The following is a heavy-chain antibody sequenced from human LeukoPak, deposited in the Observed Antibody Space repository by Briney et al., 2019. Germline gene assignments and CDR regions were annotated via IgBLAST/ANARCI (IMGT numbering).Heavy chain of an antibody. Sequence: GGSLRLSCAASEFTFSIYEMNWVRQTPGKGLEWLSYISSSGNSIYYADSVGGRFTISRDNAKNSLYLQMHSLRVEDTAVYYCARGGSAASSNWFDAWGQGTLVTVSS. J-gene: IGHJ5*02. D-gene: IGHD1-26*01. CDR1: EFTFSIYE. CDR3: ARGGSAASSNWFDA. CDR2: ISSSGNSI. V-gene: IGHV3-48*03.